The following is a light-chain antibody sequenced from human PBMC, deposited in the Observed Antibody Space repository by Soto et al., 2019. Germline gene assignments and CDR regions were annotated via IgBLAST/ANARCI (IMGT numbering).Light chain of an antibody. V-gene: IGLV2-14*03. J-gene: IGLJ2*01. CDR1: RSYVDGYNY. Sequence: QSVLTQPASVSGSPGQSITISCTETRSYVDGYNYVSWYQHHPGKAPKLIIYDVTNRPSGVSSRFSGSKSDNTASLTISGLQAEDEADYYCGSRHVFGGGTKLTVL. CDR2: DVT. CDR3: GSRHV.